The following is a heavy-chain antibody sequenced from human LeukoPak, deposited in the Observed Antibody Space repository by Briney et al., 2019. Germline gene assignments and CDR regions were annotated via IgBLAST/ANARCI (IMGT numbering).Heavy chain of an antibody. J-gene: IGHJ4*02. Sequence: PSETLSLTCTVSGGSISSYYWSWIRLPPGKGRGWIGYIYYTGATYYNPSLKSRVTISLDTSKHQFSLKLSSVTAADAAVYYCARAGYSYGTGYYFDYWGQGALVTVSS. CDR2: IYYTGAT. V-gene: IGHV4-59*01. D-gene: IGHD5-18*01. CDR3: ARAGYSYGTGYYFDY. CDR1: GGSISSYY.